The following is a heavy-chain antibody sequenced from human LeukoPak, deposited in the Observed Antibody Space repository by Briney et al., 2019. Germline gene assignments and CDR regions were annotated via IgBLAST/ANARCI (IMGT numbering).Heavy chain of an antibody. CDR1: GFTFSSYS. V-gene: IGHV3-48*04. CDR3: ARDYYDSSGYYGFDY. D-gene: IGHD3-22*01. J-gene: IGHJ4*02. CDR2: ISSSSSTI. Sequence: GGSLRLSCAASGFTFSSYSMDWVRQAPGKGLEWVSYISSSSSTIYYADSVKSRFTISRDNAKNSLYLQMNSLRAEDTAVYYCARDYYDSSGYYGFDYWGQGTLVTVSS.